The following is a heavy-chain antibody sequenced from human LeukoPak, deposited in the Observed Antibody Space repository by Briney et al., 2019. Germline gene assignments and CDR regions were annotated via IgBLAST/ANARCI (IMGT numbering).Heavy chain of an antibody. V-gene: IGHV1-69*13. CDR2: IIPIFGTA. CDR1: GGTFGSYA. CDR3: ARSPQYSGSYSRY. Sequence: ASVKVSCKASGGTFGSYAISWVRQAPGQGLEWVGGIIPIFGTANYAQKFQGRVTITADESTSTAYMELSSLRSEYTAVYYCARSPQYSGSYSRYWGQGTLVTVSS. J-gene: IGHJ4*02. D-gene: IGHD1-26*01.